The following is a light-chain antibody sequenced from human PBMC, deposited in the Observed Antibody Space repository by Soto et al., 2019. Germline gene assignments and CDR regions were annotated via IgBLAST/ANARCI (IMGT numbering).Light chain of an antibody. CDR1: QGISTY. Sequence: DIQMTQSPSSLSASVGDRVTITCRASQGISTYLVWYQQKPGTVPKLLISAASTLQSGVPSRFSVSGSGTDFTLTISSLQPEDVATYYCQNYNGAPWTFGQGTKVEIK. J-gene: IGKJ1*01. CDR2: AAS. V-gene: IGKV1-27*01. CDR3: QNYNGAPWT.